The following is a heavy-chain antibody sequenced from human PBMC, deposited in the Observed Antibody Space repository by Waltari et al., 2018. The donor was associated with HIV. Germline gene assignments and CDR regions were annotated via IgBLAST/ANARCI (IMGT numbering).Heavy chain of an antibody. D-gene: IGHD2-21*01. V-gene: IGHV3-49*03. CDR3: SSDIVGFHYHYCGICM. CDR1: GFTFGGLA. Sequence: VQLIGSGGALVRPGRSLGHSCSGSGFTFGGLALGWFRQGPGRALEWLRFFKIVVFRPTTNHAASAKDSFLVSSDEATSICCREMKSLRPADSVAFFCSSDIVGFHYHYCGICMWGHGSSVVVS. CDR2: FKIVVFRPTT. J-gene: IGHJ6*02.